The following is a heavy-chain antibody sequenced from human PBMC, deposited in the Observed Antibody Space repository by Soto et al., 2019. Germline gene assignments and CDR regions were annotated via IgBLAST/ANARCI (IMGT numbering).Heavy chain of an antibody. CDR3: VREGRSSTSCNTGCAFDI. CDR2: ISSSGSTI. Sequence: PGGSLRLSCAASGFTFSSYEMNWVRQAPGKGLEWVSYISSSGSTIYYADSVKGRFTISRDNAKNSLYLQMISLRAEDTAVYYCVREGRSSTSCNTGCAFDIWGQGTMVTVSS. J-gene: IGHJ3*02. V-gene: IGHV3-48*03. CDR1: GFTFSSYE. D-gene: IGHD2-2*02.